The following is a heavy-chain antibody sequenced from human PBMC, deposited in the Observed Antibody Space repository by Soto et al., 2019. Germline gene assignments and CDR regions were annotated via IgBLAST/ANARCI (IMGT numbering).Heavy chain of an antibody. CDR1: GDSVSTYNAA. Sequence: SQTLSLTCAISGDSVSTYNAAWNWIRQSPSRGLEWLGRTDYRSQWWNDYGVSVKSRIIINADISRNQLSLQVNSVIHEDTAIYYCTREGLSRSHSYGGGWFDAWGQGTMVTVSS. CDR2: TDYRSQWWN. J-gene: IGHJ5*02. CDR3: TREGLSRSHSYGGGWFDA. D-gene: IGHD3-10*01. V-gene: IGHV6-1*01.